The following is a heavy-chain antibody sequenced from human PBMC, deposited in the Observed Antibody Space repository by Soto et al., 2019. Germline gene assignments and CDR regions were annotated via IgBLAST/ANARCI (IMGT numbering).Heavy chain of an antibody. D-gene: IGHD6-6*01. CDR3: AKGDGRIVPRHFDY. Sequence: GGSLRLSCAASGFTVSSYAMNWVRQAPGKGLEWVSAISSGGGSPYYADSVKGRFTISRDNSKNTLYLQMNDLRAEDTAVYFCAKGDGRIVPRHFDYWGQGTLVTVSS. CDR2: ISSGGGSP. V-gene: IGHV3-23*01. CDR1: GFTVSSYA. J-gene: IGHJ4*02.